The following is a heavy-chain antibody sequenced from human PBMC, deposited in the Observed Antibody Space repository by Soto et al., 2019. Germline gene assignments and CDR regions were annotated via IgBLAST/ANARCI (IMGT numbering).Heavy chain of an antibody. CDR2: IKSKTDGGAR. J-gene: IGHJ4*02. V-gene: IGHV3-15*01. Sequence: EVQLVESGGDLVEPGGSLRLSCVTSGFMFSSAWMSWVRQAPGKGLEWVGRIKSKTDGGARDYAAPVNGRFSISRDDSKSTLYLQMNILRAEDTALYYCVEGWNDFWGQGTLVTVSS. CDR3: VEGWNDF. D-gene: IGHD1-1*01. CDR1: GFMFSSAW.